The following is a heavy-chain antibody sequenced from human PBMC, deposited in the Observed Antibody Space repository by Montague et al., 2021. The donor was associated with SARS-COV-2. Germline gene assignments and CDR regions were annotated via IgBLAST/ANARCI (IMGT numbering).Heavy chain of an antibody. CDR1: GGSFSGYC. V-gene: IGHV4-34*01. CDR3: ARGSRQGLVRPPHYYYVDY. CDR2: INHSEST. J-gene: IGHJ4*02. D-gene: IGHD6-19*01. Sequence: SETLSLTCAVYGGSFSGYCWSWIRQPPGKGMEWIGEINHSESTNYNPSLKSQITISVDTSKNQFSLKLSLVTAADTAVYFCARGSRQGLVRPPHYYYVDYWGQGTLVTVPS.